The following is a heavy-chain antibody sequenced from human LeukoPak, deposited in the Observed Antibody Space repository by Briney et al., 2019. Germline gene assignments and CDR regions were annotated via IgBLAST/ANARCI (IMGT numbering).Heavy chain of an antibody. J-gene: IGHJ3*02. Sequence: GGSLRLSCAASGLTLDDYGMSWVRQAPGKGLEWVSGINWNGGSTGYADSVKGRFTISRDNAKNSLYLQMNSLRAEDTALYYYARSRGARDAFDIWGQGTMVTVSS. CDR1: GLTLDDYG. CDR3: ARSRGARDAFDI. CDR2: INWNGGST. D-gene: IGHD3-10*01. V-gene: IGHV3-20*04.